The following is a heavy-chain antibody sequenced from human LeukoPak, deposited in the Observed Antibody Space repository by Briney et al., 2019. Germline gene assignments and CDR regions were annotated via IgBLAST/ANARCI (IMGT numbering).Heavy chain of an antibody. V-gene: IGHV3-15*01. D-gene: IGHD1-26*01. CDR3: TTVIGRSCYYFDY. CDR1: GFTFSNAW. Sequence: GGSLRLSCAASGFTFSNAWMSWVRQAPGKGLEWVGRIKSKTDGGTTDYAAPVKGRFTISRDDSKNTLYLQMNSLKTEDTAVYYCTTVIGRSCYYFDYWGQGTLVTVSS. J-gene: IGHJ4*02. CDR2: IKSKTDGGTT.